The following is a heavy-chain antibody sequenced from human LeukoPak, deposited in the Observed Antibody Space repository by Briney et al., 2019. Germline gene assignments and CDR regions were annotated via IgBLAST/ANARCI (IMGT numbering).Heavy chain of an antibody. Sequence: RRGESLKISCRGSGYSFTTYWIGWVRQMPGKGREWMGIIYPGDSDTRYSPSFQGQVTMSADKSINTAYLQWSSLKASDTAMYYCARRKGCSSTSCPPDYWGQGTLVTVSS. J-gene: IGHJ4*02. D-gene: IGHD2-2*01. CDR3: ARRKGCSSTSCPPDY. V-gene: IGHV5-51*01. CDR2: IYPGDSDT. CDR1: GYSFTTYW.